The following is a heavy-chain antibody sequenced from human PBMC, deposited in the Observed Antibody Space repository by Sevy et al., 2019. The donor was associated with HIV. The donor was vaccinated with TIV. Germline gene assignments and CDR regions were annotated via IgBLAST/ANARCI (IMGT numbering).Heavy chain of an antibody. Sequence: GGSLRLSCGVSRLTFGEYAMHWVRQAPGKGLEWVALISFDGSKHYYADSVGGRFTISRDNSKNTLYLQMNGLRAEDTAVYYCAKPLPKYSYYYGMDVWGQGTTVTVSS. CDR1: RLTFGEYA. J-gene: IGHJ6*02. V-gene: IGHV3-30*18. CDR3: AKPLPKYSYYYGMDV. CDR2: ISFDGSKH. D-gene: IGHD2-21*01.